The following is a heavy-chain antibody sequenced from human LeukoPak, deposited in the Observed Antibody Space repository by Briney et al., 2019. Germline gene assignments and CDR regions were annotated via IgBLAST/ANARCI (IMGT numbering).Heavy chain of an antibody. D-gene: IGHD1-1*01. Sequence: PSETLSLTCTVSGGSISSYYWSWIRQPPGKGLEWIAYLYYSGNTNYNPSLKSRVTISVDTSKNQFSLKLTSVTAADTALYYCARAYGYNFYYFDYWGQGVLVTVSP. J-gene: IGHJ4*02. CDR1: GGSISSYY. CDR3: ARAYGYNFYYFDY. CDR2: LYYSGNT. V-gene: IGHV4-59*01.